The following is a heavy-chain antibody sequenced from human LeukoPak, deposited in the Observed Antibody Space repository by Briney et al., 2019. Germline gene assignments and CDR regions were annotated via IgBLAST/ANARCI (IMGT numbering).Heavy chain of an antibody. Sequence: PSETLSLTCTVSGGSISSGSYYWGWIRQPPGKGLEWIGSIYYSGSTYYNPSLKSRVTISVDTSKNQFSLKLSSVTAADTAVYYCARLLGRGGFDYWGQGTLVTVSS. CDR3: ARLLGRGGFDY. J-gene: IGHJ4*02. V-gene: IGHV4-39*01. CDR2: IYYSGST. CDR1: GGSISSGSYY. D-gene: IGHD7-27*01.